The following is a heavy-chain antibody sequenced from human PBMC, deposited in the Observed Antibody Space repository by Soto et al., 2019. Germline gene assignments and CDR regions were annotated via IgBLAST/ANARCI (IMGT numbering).Heavy chain of an antibody. CDR1: GGTFSSYA. CDR2: IIPIFGTA. Sequence: GASVKVYCKASGGTFSSYAISWVRQAPGQGLEWMGGIIPIFGTANYAQKFQGRVTITADESTSTAYMELSSLRSEDTAVYYCAARSTMRSDYWGQGTLVTVSS. J-gene: IGHJ4*01. D-gene: IGHD3-10*01. V-gene: IGHV1-69*13. CDR3: AARSTMRSDY.